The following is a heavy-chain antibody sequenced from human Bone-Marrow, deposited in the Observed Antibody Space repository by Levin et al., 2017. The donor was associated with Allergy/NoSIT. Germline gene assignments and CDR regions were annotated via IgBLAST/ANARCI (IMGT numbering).Heavy chain of an antibody. CDR2: ISYDGSNK. J-gene: IGHJ4*02. D-gene: IGHD1-14*01. Sequence: GGSLRLSCAASGFTFSSYGMHWVRQAPGKGLEWVAVISYDGSNKYYADSVKGRFTISRDNSKNTLYLQMNSLRAEDTAVYYCAHPNRGLYFDYWGQGTLVTVSS. V-gene: IGHV3-30*03. CDR3: AHPNRGLYFDY. CDR1: GFTFSSYG.